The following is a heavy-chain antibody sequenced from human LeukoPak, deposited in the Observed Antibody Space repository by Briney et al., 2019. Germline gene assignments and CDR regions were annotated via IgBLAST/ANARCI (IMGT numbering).Heavy chain of an antibody. CDR3: XXYYDSSGLDAFDI. V-gene: IGHV4-31*03. D-gene: IGHD3-22*01. J-gene: IGHJ3*02. CDR1: GGSISSGGYY. CDR2: IYYSGST. Sequence: PSETLSLTCTVSGGSISSGGYYWSWIRQHPGKGLEWIGYIYYSGSTYYNPSLKSRVTISVDTSKNQFSLKLSSVTAADTAVYXXXXYYDSSGLDAFDIWGQGTMVTVSS.